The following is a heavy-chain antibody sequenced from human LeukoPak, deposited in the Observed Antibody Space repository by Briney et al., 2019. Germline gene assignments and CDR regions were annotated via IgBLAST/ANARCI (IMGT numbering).Heavy chain of an antibody. V-gene: IGHV1-18*01. Sequence: ASVKVSCKASGYTFTSYGISWVRQAPGQGLEWMGWISAYNGNTNYAQKLQGRVTMTTDTSTSTAYMELRSLRSDDTAVYYCARHRSMGGFYYDFWSGYYREDGYYYYYMDVWGKGTTVTVSS. CDR1: GYTFTSYG. CDR3: ARHRSMGGFYYDFWSGYYREDGYYYYYMDV. CDR2: ISAYNGNT. J-gene: IGHJ6*03. D-gene: IGHD3-3*01.